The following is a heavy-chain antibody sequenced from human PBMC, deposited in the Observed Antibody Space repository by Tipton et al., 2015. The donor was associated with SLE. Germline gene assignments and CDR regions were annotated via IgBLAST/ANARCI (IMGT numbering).Heavy chain of an antibody. CDR3: ARGYGDSHIDYYYYYMDV. CDR1: GGSFSGYY. J-gene: IGHJ6*03. Sequence: TLSLTCAVYGGSFSGYYWSWIRQPPGKGLGWIGEINYSGSTNYNPSLKSRVTISVDTSKNQFSLKLSSVTAADTAVYYCARGYGDSHIDYYYYYMDVWGKGTTVTVSS. V-gene: IGHV4-34*01. D-gene: IGHD4-17*01. CDR2: INYSGST.